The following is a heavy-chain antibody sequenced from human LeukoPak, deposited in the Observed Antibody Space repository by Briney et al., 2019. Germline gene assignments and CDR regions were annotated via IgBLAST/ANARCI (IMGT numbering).Heavy chain of an antibody. CDR3: ARDRGDDFWGGFDY. D-gene: IGHD3-3*01. Sequence: ASVTVSCMPSGYTFTGYYIHLVRQAPGQGREWMGWIYPNSGAIDYAQRFQGRVTVTRDTSISTAYMQLSGLRSDDTAVYYCARDRGDDFWGGFDYWGQGTLVTVSS. J-gene: IGHJ4*02. V-gene: IGHV1-2*02. CDR2: IYPNSGAI. CDR1: GYTFTGYY.